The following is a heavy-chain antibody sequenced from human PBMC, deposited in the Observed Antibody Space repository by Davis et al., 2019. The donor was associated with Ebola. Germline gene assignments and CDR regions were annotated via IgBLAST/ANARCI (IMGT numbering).Heavy chain of an antibody. Sequence: ASVKVSCKTSGYTFTSYGITWVRQAPGQGLEWMGWINPHNGNTNYAQNVQGRVTMTTDTSTSTAYMEVGILRSDDTAVYYCARAQFPTTSDHWGQGTLVTVSS. CDR2: INPHNGNT. CDR3: ARAQFPTTSDH. V-gene: IGHV1-18*04. CDR1: GYTFTSYG. D-gene: IGHD1-1*01. J-gene: IGHJ4*02.